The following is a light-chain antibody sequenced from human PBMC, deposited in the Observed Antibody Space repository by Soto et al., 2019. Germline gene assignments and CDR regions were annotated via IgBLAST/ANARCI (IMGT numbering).Light chain of an antibody. J-gene: IGKJ2*01. CDR2: KAS. V-gene: IGKV1-5*03. Sequence: DIQMTQSPSTLSASVGDRVTITCRASQSISSWLAWYQQKPGKAPKLLIYKASSLESGVPSRFSGSGSGTEFTLTISSLQPDDFATYYCQQYNSYLYTFGQGIKREIK. CDR3: QQYNSYLYT. CDR1: QSISSW.